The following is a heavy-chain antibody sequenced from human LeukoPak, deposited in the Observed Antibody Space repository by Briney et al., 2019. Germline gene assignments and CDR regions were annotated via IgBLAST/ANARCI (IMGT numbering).Heavy chain of an antibody. CDR1: GFTFSSYA. CDR3: AGSGSYNDAFDI. J-gene: IGHJ3*02. Sequence: GGSLRLSCAASGFTFSSYATSWVRQAPGKGLEWVSAISGSGGSTYYADSVKGRFTISRDNSKNTLYLQMNSLRAEDTAVYYCAGSGSYNDAFDIWGQGTMVTVSS. V-gene: IGHV3-23*01. D-gene: IGHD1-26*01. CDR2: ISGSGGST.